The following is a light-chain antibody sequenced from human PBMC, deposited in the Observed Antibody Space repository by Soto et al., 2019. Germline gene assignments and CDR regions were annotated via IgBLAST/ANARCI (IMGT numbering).Light chain of an antibody. J-gene: IGKJ4*01. V-gene: IGKV1-39*01. CDR1: QSISSS. CDR3: QQSYSTPQLT. CDR2: AAS. Sequence: DIQMTQSPSSLSSSVGDRVTITCRASQSISSSLNWYHKKPGKAPKLLIYAASSLQSGVPSRFSGSVSGTYLPLIISILQTYGFATYNCQQSYSTPQLTFGTGTKVEIK.